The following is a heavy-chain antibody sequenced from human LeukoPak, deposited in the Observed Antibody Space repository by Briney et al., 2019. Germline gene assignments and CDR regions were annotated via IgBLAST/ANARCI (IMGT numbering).Heavy chain of an antibody. D-gene: IGHD4-23*01. V-gene: IGHV4-59*12. CDR1: GGSISSYY. CDR3: ARDGDGGTYFDY. Sequence: PSETLSLTCTVSGGSISSYYWSWIRQPPGKGLEWIGYIYYSGSTNYNPSLKSRVTISVDTSKNQFSLKLSSVTAADTAVYYCARDGDGGTYFDYWGQGTLVTVSS. J-gene: IGHJ4*02. CDR2: IYYSGST.